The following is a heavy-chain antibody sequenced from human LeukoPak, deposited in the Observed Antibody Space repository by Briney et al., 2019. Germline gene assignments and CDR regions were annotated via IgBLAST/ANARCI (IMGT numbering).Heavy chain of an antibody. CDR1: GYTFTSYG. J-gene: IGHJ5*02. V-gene: IGHV1-18*01. CDR3: ARDKNKVVVVAATEEFDP. CDR2: ISAYNGNT. D-gene: IGHD2-15*01. Sequence: ASVTVSCTASGYTFTSYGISWVRQAPGQGLEWMGWISAYNGNTNYAQKLQGRVTMTTDTSTSTAYMELRSLRSDDTAVYYCARDKNKVVVVAATEEFDPWGQGTLVTVSS.